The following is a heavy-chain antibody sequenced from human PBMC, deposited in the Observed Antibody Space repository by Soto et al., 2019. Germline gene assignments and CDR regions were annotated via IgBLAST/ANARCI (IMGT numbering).Heavy chain of an antibody. CDR1: GFAFSDFG. J-gene: IGHJ4*02. CDR2: IWHDGKNK. V-gene: IGHV3-33*01. CDR3: ARDPGQDEAMDY. Sequence: QVQVVESGGGVFQPGKSLRLSCAASGFAFSDFGMHWVRQAPAKGREGGAVIWHDGKNKDYADYAKGRFTISRDNSRNILYLEMNSLRVEDTAVYYCARDPGQDEAMDYWGQGTLVTVSS.